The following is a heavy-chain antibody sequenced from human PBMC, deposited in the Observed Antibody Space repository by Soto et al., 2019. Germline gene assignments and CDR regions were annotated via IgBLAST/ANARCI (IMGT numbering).Heavy chain of an antibody. V-gene: IGHV3-23*01. CDR2: ISGSGGST. CDR3: AKRYYGSGSYYTFDY. J-gene: IGHJ4*02. Sequence: GGSLRLSCAASGFTFSSYAMSWVRQAPGKGLEWVSTISGSGGSTYYAGSVKGRFTISRDNSKNTLYLQMNSLRAEDTAVYYCAKRYYGSGSYYTFDYWGQGTLVTVSS. D-gene: IGHD3-10*01. CDR1: GFTFSSYA.